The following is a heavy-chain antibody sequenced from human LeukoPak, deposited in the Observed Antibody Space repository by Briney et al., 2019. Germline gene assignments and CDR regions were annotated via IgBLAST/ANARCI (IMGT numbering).Heavy chain of an antibody. Sequence: GGSLRLSCVASGFSFSTYGIHWVRQAPGKGLEWVAVIWYDGSNKFYADSVKGRFTISRDNAKNSLYLQMNSLRAEDTAVYYCARDVHGGAFDYWGQGTLVTVSS. CDR2: IWYDGSNK. CDR3: ARDVHGGAFDY. CDR1: GFSFSTYG. V-gene: IGHV3-33*01. D-gene: IGHD4-23*01. J-gene: IGHJ4*02.